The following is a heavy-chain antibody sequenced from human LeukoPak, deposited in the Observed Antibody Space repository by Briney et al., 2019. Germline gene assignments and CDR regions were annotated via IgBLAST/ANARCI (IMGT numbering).Heavy chain of an antibody. CDR2: IYYSGST. V-gene: IGHV4-39*07. CDR3: ARAYYDYVWGSYRYTVFDY. CDR1: GGSISRNAYY. D-gene: IGHD3-16*02. Sequence: NPSETLSLTCTVSGGSISRNAYYWGWIRQPPGKELEWIGSIYYSGSTYYNPSLKSRVTISVDTSKNQFSLKLSSVTAADTAVYYCARAYYDYVWGSYRYTVFDYWGQGTLVTVSS. J-gene: IGHJ4*02.